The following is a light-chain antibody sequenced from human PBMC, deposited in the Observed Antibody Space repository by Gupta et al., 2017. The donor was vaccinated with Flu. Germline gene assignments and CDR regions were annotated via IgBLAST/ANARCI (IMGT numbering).Light chain of an antibody. CDR1: SGSIASNY. Sequence: NFNLTQPHSVSEPPGKTVTISCTRSSGSIASNYVQWYQQRPASPPPTLIYDENQRPSGVPARFSGGIDSCSTSALLISAGLQADDEAYYCCPCYGGKNVWVFGTGTKVTVL. CDR3: PCYGGKNVWV. V-gene: IGLV6-57*01. CDR2: DEN. J-gene: IGLJ1*01.